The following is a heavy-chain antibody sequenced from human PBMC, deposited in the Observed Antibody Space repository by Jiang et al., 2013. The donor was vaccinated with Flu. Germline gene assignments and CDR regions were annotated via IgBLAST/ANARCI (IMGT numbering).Heavy chain of an antibody. V-gene: IGHV4-61*01. Sequence: KPSETLSLTCTVSGGSVSSGSYYWSWIRQPPGKGLEWIGYIYYSGSTNYNPSLKSRVTISVDTSKNQFSLKLSSVTAADTAVYYCARGSYYYYYGMDVWGQGTTVTVSS. J-gene: IGHJ6*02. CDR1: GGSVSSGSYY. CDR3: ARGSYYYYYGMDV. CDR2: IYYSGST.